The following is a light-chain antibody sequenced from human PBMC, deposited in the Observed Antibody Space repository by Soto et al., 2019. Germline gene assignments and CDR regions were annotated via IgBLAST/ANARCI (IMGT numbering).Light chain of an antibody. Sequence: IVLTHSPCTLSVSPGERSTLSFRASQSISSNSAWYQQKPGQAPRLLIYGASSRATSIPDRFSGSGSGTDFTLTISRLEPEDFAVYHCQQYSSSPLTFGGGTKVDIK. CDR1: QSISSN. CDR2: GAS. V-gene: IGKV3-20*01. CDR3: QQYSSSPLT. J-gene: IGKJ4*01.